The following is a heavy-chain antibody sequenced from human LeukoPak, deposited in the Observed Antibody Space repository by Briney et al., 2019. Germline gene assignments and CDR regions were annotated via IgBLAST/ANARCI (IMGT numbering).Heavy chain of an antibody. J-gene: IGHJ4*02. CDR3: TKVVLRYFDWLLSRGVDY. CDR1: GFTFGDYA. V-gene: IGHV3-49*03. CDR2: IRSKAYGGTT. Sequence: GGSLRLSCTASGFTFGDYAMSWFRQAPGKGLEWVGFIRSKAYGGTTEYAASVKGRFTISRDDSKSIAYLQMNSLKTEDTAVYYCTKVVLRYFDWLLSRGVDYWGQGTLVTVSS. D-gene: IGHD3-9*01.